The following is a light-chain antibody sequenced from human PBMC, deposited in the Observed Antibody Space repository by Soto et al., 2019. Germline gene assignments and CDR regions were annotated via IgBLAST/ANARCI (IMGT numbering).Light chain of an antibody. CDR1: QSVTSNY. V-gene: IGKV3-20*01. CDR3: HQYDNSPFT. J-gene: IGKJ3*01. CDR2: GAS. Sequence: EMVLTQSPGTLSLSPGERATLSCTASQSVTSNYLAWYQQRPGQAPRLLVYGASSRATGIPDRFSGSGSGTDFAITISRLEPEDFAVYYCHQYDNSPFTFGPGTRVDIK.